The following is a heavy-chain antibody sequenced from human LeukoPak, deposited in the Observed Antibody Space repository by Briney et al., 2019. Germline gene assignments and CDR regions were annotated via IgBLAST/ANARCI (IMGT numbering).Heavy chain of an antibody. CDR2: IYTGGNT. D-gene: IGHD3-10*01. V-gene: IGHV3-53*01. J-gene: IGHJ6*02. Sequence: PGGSLRLSCAASGFTVSSNYMNWVRQAPGKGLEWVSPIYTGGNTFYADSVKGRFTISRDISKNTLYLQMNSLRAEDTAVYYCAREDGSGSYPGYYYGMDVWGQGTTVTVSS. CDR1: GFTVSSNY. CDR3: AREDGSGSYPGYYYGMDV.